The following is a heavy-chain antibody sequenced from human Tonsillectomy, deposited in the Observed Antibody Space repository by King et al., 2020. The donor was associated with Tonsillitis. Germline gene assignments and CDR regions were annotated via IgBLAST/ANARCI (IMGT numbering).Heavy chain of an antibody. Sequence: VQLVESGGGLVKPGGSLRLSCAASGFTFSSYCINWVRQAPGKGLEWVSSITSSSSYKYYADVVKGRFTISSDNAKHSLYLQMNMLRVEDPAVYYCARATLGSSRRPGGMDVWGQGTTVTVSS. D-gene: IGHD6-13*01. V-gene: IGHV3-21*01. J-gene: IGHJ6*02. CDR1: GFTFSSYC. CDR3: ARATLGSSRRPGGMDV. CDR2: ITSSSSYK.